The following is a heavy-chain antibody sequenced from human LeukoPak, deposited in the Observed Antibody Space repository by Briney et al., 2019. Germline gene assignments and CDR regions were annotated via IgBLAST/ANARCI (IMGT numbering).Heavy chain of an antibody. J-gene: IGHJ4*02. CDR1: GFTFSSYW. CDR3: AKVLLAYCSGGSCYPDY. V-gene: IGHV3-7*03. Sequence: GGSLRLSCAASGFTFSSYWMSWVRQAPGKGLEWVANIKQDGSEKYYVDSVKGRFTISRDNAKNSLYLQMNSLRAEDTAVYYCAKVLLAYCSGGSCYPDYWGQGTLVTVSS. CDR2: IKQDGSEK. D-gene: IGHD2-15*01.